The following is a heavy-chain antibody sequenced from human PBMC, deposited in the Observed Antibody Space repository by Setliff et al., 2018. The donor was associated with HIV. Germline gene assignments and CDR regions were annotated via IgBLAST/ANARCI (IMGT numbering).Heavy chain of an antibody. D-gene: IGHD4-17*01. V-gene: IGHV3-9*01. J-gene: IGHJ5*02. CDR3: TKDGVRVPNGDYLSVNWFDP. CDR2: ISWDSGNI. CDR1: GFAFDDYA. Sequence: GGSLRLSCAASGFAFDDYAMHWVRQAPGKGLEWVAGISWDSGNIGYADSVEGRFTVSRDNAKSSLYLQMDSLRPEDTAFYYCTKDGVRVPNGDYLSVNWFDPWGQGTLVTVSS.